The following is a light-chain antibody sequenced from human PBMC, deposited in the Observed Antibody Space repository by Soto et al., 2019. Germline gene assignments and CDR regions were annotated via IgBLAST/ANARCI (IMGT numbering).Light chain of an antibody. CDR3: QQYDNLAPVN. CDR2: HAS. J-gene: IGKJ4*01. Sequence: DIQMTHSPSSLSASVGDRVTISLQASQVITDDLNWYQQKPGKAPNLLIYHASNLETGAPSRFSGSGSGTDFTFTISSLQPEDIATYYCQQYDNLAPVNFGGGTKVDIK. V-gene: IGKV1-33*01. CDR1: QVITDD.